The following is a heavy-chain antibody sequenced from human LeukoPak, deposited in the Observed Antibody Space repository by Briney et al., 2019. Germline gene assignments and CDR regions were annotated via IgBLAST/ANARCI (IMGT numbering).Heavy chain of an antibody. Sequence: SVKVSCKASGGTFSSYAISWVRQAPGQGLEWMGGIIPIFGTANYAQKFQGRVTITADESTSTAYMELSSLRSEDTAVYYCARSTSHEDYGGNNNWFDPWGQGTLVTVSA. J-gene: IGHJ5*02. CDR2: IIPIFGTA. D-gene: IGHD4-23*01. CDR1: GGTFSSYA. CDR3: ARSTSHEDYGGNNNWFDP. V-gene: IGHV1-69*01.